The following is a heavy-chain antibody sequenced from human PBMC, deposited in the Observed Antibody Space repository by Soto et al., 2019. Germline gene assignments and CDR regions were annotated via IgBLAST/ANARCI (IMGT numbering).Heavy chain of an antibody. CDR1: GFTFSSYA. Sequence: EVQLLESGGGLVQPGGSLRLSCAASGFTFSSYAMSWVRQAPGQGLEWVSAISGSGGSTYYADSVKGRFTISRDNSKNTLYLQMNSLRAEDTAVYYCAKGRGYCSSTSCYGGSDYWGQGTLVTVSS. D-gene: IGHD2-2*01. CDR3: AKGRGYCSSTSCYGGSDY. V-gene: IGHV3-23*01. J-gene: IGHJ4*02. CDR2: ISGSGGST.